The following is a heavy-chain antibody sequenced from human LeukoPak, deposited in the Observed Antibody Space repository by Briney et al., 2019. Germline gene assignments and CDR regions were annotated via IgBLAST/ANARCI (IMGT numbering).Heavy chain of an antibody. CDR1: GYTFTGWY. Sequence: ASVTVSCKASGYTFTGWYIHWVRQAPGQGLEWMGWINPYSADTNYAQKFQGRVTMTRDTSISTAYMELSRLRSDDTAVYYCARGSDHTAMIKDFWGQGTLVTVPS. CDR2: INPYSADT. CDR3: ARGSDHTAMIKDF. J-gene: IGHJ4*02. D-gene: IGHD5-18*01. V-gene: IGHV1-2*02.